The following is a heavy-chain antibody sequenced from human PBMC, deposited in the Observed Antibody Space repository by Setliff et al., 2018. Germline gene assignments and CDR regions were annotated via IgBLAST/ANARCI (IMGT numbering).Heavy chain of an antibody. CDR3: ASHSSGWYVDY. V-gene: IGHV3-11*04. D-gene: IGHD6-19*01. Sequence: GGSLRLSCAASGFTFSNYYMTWIRQAPGKGLEWISYIHDSGNPTYYADSVKGRFTISRDNAKNSLYLQMNSLRAEDTAVYYCASHSSGWYVDYWGQGTLVTVSS. J-gene: IGHJ4*02. CDR1: GFTFSNYY. CDR2: IHDSGNPT.